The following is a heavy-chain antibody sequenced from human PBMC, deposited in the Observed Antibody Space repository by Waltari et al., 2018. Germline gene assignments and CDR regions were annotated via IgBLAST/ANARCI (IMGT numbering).Heavy chain of an antibody. CDR3: SVGRWVRPYYYYGMDV. D-gene: IGHD5-12*01. V-gene: IGHV4-34*02. Sequence: QVQLQQGGAGLFKPSETLSLTFAVYGGSFSGYYLTWIRQSPGKGLEWIGQIHQIGSTNYNPSLKRRVTISIDTSQNQFSLNLNSVTAADAAVYYCSVGRWVRPYYYYGMDVWGQGTTVTVSS. J-gene: IGHJ6*02. CDR1: GGSFSGYY. CDR2: IHQIGST.